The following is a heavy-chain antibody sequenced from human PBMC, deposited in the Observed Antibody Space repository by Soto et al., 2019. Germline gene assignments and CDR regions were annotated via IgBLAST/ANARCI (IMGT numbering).Heavy chain of an antibody. J-gene: IGHJ3*02. Sequence: QVQLVESGGGVVEPGRSLRLSCAASGFSFTSYAMHWVRQAPGKGLEWVAIISHDGNIKRYADFVEGRFIVLRDNSNNNLLLQMESLKTDDTAVYYCVKDVGTGGTRPGGNAFDIWGQGTKATVSS. CDR1: GFSFTSYA. V-gene: IGHV3-30*18. D-gene: IGHD2-8*02. CDR2: ISHDGNIK. CDR3: VKDVGTGGTRPGGNAFDI.